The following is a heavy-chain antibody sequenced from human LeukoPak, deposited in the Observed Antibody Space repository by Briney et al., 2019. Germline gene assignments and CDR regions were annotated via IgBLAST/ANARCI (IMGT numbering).Heavy chain of an antibody. D-gene: IGHD4-23*01. CDR2: ISSSSSYI. Sequence: GGSLRLSCAAPGFTSSSYSMNWVRQAPGKGLEWVSSISSSSSYIYYADSVKGRFTISRDNAKNSLYLQMNSLRAEDTAVYYCARDRPTTVVTPRYYYGMDVWGQGTTVTVSS. V-gene: IGHV3-21*01. CDR1: GFTSSSYS. CDR3: ARDRPTTVVTPRYYYGMDV. J-gene: IGHJ6*02.